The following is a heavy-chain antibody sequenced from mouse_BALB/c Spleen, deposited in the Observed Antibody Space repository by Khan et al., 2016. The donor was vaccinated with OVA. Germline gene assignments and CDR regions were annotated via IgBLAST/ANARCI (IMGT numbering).Heavy chain of an antibody. D-gene: IGHD2-3*01. V-gene: IGHV2-9*02. Sequence: QVQLKQSGPGLVAPSQSLSITCTVSGFALTSYGVHWVRQPPGKGLEWLGVIWAGGSTNYNSDLMSRMTISKDNSKSQVFLKMNSLQTDDTAMYYCARFHDGYYYNVDYWGQGTSVTVSS. CDR2: IWAGGST. CDR3: ARFHDGYYYNVDY. CDR1: GFALTSYG. J-gene: IGHJ4*01.